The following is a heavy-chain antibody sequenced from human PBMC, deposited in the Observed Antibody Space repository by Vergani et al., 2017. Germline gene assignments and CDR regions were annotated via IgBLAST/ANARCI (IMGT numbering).Heavy chain of an antibody. Sequence: EVQLVESGGGLVKPGGSLRLSCAASGFTFSSYWMSWVRQAPGKGLEWVANIKQDGSEKYYVDSVKGRFTISRDNAKNSLYLQMNSLRAEDTAVYYCARRRITIFGVVTPHFDYWGQGTMVTVSS. J-gene: IGHJ4*03. CDR3: ARRRITIFGVVTPHFDY. CDR1: GFTFSSYW. V-gene: IGHV3-7*01. CDR2: IKQDGSEK. D-gene: IGHD3-3*01.